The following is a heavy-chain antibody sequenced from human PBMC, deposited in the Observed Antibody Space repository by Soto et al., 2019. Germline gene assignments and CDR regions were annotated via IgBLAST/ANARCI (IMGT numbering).Heavy chain of an antibody. D-gene: IGHD3-3*02. CDR3: ASLLAWAAVP. Sequence: QVQLQQWGAGLLKPSETLSLTCAVYGGSFSGYYWSWIRQPPGKGLEWIGEINHSGSANYNPTIKSRDTIAVHTSKNQFSLKLSSVTDADTAVYYCASLLAWAAVPWGQGTLVTVSS. CDR2: INHSGSA. CDR1: GGSFSGYY. V-gene: IGHV4-34*01. J-gene: IGHJ5*02.